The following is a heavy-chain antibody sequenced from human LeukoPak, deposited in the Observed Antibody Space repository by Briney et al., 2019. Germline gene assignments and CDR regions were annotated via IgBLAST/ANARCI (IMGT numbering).Heavy chain of an antibody. CDR1: GFTFSGSA. Sequence: GGSLRLSCAASGFTFSGSAMHWVRQAPGKGLEWVGRIRSKANSYATAYAASVKGRFTISRDDSKNTAYLQMNSLKTEDTAVYYCTRRESTTVVTHDYYYMDVWGKGTTVTVSS. V-gene: IGHV3-73*01. J-gene: IGHJ6*03. CDR2: IRSKANSYAT. D-gene: IGHD4-23*01. CDR3: TRRESTTVVTHDYYYMDV.